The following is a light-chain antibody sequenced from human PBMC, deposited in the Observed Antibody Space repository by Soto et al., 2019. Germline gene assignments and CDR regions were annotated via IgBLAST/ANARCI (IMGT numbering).Light chain of an antibody. CDR2: EAS. CDR1: QSITSN. CDR3: QQYGSSGT. Sequence: EVVMTQSPATLSVSPGERATLSCRAGQSITSNLAWYQQRPGQTPRLLIYEASTRATGIPARFSGSGSGTDFTLTISRLEPEDFAVYYCQQYGSSGTFGQGTKVDI. J-gene: IGKJ1*01. V-gene: IGKV3-15*01.